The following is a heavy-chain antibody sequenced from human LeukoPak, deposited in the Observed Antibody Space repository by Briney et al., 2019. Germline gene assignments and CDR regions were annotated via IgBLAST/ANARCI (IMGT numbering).Heavy chain of an antibody. V-gene: IGHV4-34*01. J-gene: IGHJ4*02. CDR1: GGSFSGYY. CDR2: INHSGST. CDR3: ARTGTVVVPAAQTSHFDY. D-gene: IGHD2-2*01. Sequence: PSETLSLTCAVYGGSFSGYYWSWIRQPPGKGLEWIGEINHSGSTNYNPSLKSRVTISVDTSKNQFSLKLSSVTAADTAVYYCARTGTVVVPAAQTSHFDYWGQGTLVTVSS.